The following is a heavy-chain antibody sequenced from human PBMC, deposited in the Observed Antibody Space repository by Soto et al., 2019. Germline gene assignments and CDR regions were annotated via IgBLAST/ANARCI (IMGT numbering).Heavy chain of an antibody. CDR2: TWYDESIK. V-gene: IGHV3-33*01. CDR3: ARDNSAGAGENWFDP. CDR1: AFTFSDYG. Sequence: PGGSLRLSCASSAFTFSDYGMHWVRQAPGKGLEWVALTWYDESIKVYADSVKGRFTISRDNSKNTLYLQMNNLRPEDTAVYFRARDNSAGAGENWFDPWGQGTLVTVSS. D-gene: IGHD1-26*01. J-gene: IGHJ5*02.